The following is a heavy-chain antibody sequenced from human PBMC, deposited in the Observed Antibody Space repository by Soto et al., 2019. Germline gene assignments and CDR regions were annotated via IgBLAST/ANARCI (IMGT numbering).Heavy chain of an antibody. CDR2: IYSGGTT. V-gene: IGHV3-53*01. Sequence: ESGGGLIQPGGSLRLSCAASGITVSTNYMSWVRQAPGKGLEWVSVIYSGGTTHYADSVKGRFTISRDNSRDTLYLQMNSLRAGDTAVYYCARSAGGDYWHFDLWGRGTLVTVSS. J-gene: IGHJ2*01. D-gene: IGHD2-21*01. CDR1: GITVSTNY. CDR3: ARSAGGDYWHFDL.